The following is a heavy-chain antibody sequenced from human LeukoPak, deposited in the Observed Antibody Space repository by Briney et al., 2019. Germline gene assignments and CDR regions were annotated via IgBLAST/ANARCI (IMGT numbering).Heavy chain of an antibody. J-gene: IGHJ3*01. Sequence: GGSLRLSCAASGFTFSSYAMSWVRQPPGKGLEWISIIYETGNTKYADSVKDRFTISRDISKNTVYLQMHSLRAEDTAVYYCARLASRPFWGRGTKVTVSS. CDR1: GFTFSSYA. V-gene: IGHV3-23*05. CDR2: IYETGNT. CDR3: ARLASRPF.